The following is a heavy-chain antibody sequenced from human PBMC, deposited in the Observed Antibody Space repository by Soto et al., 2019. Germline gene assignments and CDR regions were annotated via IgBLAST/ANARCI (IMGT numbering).Heavy chain of an antibody. V-gene: IGHV1-69*13. CDR2: IIPIFGTA. CDR3: ARGGDYDSSGYYYLPSWFDP. D-gene: IGHD3-22*01. CDR1: GGTFSSYA. J-gene: IGHJ5*02. Sequence: SVKVSCKASGGTFSSYAISWVRQAPGQGLEWMGGIIPIFGTANYAQKFQGRVTITADESTSTAYMELSSLRSEDTAVYYCARGGDYDSSGYYYLPSWFDPWGQGTLVTSPQ.